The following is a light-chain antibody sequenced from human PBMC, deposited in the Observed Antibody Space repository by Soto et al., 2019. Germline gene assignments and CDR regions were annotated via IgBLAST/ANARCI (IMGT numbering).Light chain of an antibody. J-gene: IGLJ1*01. V-gene: IGLV2-14*03. CDR3: SSYTTSSTVV. CDR2: EVT. Sequence: QSVLTQPASVFGSPGQSITISCTGTSSDVGGCNFVSWYQQLPGKAPKLMIYEVTSRPSGVSNRFSGSKSGNTASLTISGLQPEDEAEYYCSSYTTSSTVVFGTGTKVTVL. CDR1: SSDVGGCNF.